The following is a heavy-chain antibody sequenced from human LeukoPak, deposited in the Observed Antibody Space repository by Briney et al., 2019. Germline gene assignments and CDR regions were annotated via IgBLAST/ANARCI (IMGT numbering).Heavy chain of an antibody. J-gene: IGHJ4*02. CDR3: ARVWGTGDLDY. CDR2: IYYSGST. CDR1: GGSISSYY. Sequence: TPSETLSLTCTVSGGSISSYYWSWIRQPPGKGLEWIGYIYYSGSTYYNPSLKSRVTISVDRSKNQFSLKLSSVTAADTAVYYCARVWGTGDLDYWGQGTLVTVSS. V-gene: IGHV4-59*12. D-gene: IGHD7-27*01.